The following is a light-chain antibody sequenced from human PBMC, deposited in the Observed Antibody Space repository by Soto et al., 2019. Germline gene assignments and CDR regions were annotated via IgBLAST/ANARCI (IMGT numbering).Light chain of an antibody. V-gene: IGLV2-14*01. J-gene: IGLJ2*01. CDR1: NNDVGAYTY. CDR2: EVS. CDR3: SSYRTGSRV. Sequence: QSALTQPASVSGSPGQSITISCTGTNNDVGAYTYVSWYQQHPGKAPRLIIYEVSVRPSGVSNRFSGSKSGNTASLVISGLQAEDEADYYCSSYRTGSRVFGGGTKLTVL.